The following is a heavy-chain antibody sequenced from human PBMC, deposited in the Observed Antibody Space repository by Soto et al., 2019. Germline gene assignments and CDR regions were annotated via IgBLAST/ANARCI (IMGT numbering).Heavy chain of an antibody. CDR2: IIPIFGTA. CDR3: ASSPSSPYDLTWFDP. CDR1: GGTFSSYA. Sequence: QVQLVQSGAEVKKPGSSVKVSCKASGGTFSSYAISWVRQAPGQGIEWMGGIIPIFGTANYAQKFQGRVTITADESTSTAYMELSSLRSEDTAVYYCASSPSSPYDLTWFDPWGQGTLVTVSS. J-gene: IGHJ5*02. V-gene: IGHV1-69*01. D-gene: IGHD3-3*01.